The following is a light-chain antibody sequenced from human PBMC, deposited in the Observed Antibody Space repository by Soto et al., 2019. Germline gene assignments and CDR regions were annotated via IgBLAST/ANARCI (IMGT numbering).Light chain of an antibody. CDR3: QQYHNWPPIT. J-gene: IGKJ5*01. Sequence: EIVKTQSPATLSVSPGERATLSCRASQSVSSNLAWYQQKPGQAPRLLIYDASTRATGIPARFSGSGAGTEFTLTICSLQSEDFAVYHCQQYHNWPPITFGQGTRLEIK. CDR1: QSVSSN. CDR2: DAS. V-gene: IGKV3-15*01.